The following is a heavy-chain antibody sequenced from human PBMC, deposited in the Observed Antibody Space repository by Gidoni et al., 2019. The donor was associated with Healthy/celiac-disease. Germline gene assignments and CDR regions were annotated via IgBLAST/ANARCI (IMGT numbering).Heavy chain of an antibody. CDR3: AKDFYYGSGSYGYGMDV. CDR1: GFTFDDYA. D-gene: IGHD3-10*01. Sequence: EVQLVESGGGLVQPGRSLRLSCAASGFTFDDYAMHWVRQAPGKGLEWVSGISWNSGSIGYADSVKGRFTISRDNAKNSLYLQMNSLRAEDTALYYCAKDFYYGSGSYGYGMDVWGQGTTVTVSS. V-gene: IGHV3-9*01. J-gene: IGHJ6*02. CDR2: ISWNSGSI.